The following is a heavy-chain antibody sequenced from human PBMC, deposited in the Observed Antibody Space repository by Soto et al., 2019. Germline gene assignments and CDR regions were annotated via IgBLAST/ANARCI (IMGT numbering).Heavy chain of an antibody. V-gene: IGHV3-53*01. CDR1: GFTVISNY. Sequence: WGSLSLSSAAYGFTVISNYMSSVRQAPGKGLEWVSVIYSGGSTYYSDSVKGRFTISRDNSKNTLYLQMNSLRAEDTAVYYCARDYDSSGYYSTTNDYWGQGTLVTVS. D-gene: IGHD3-22*01. CDR3: ARDYDSSGYYSTTNDY. CDR2: IYSGGST. J-gene: IGHJ4*02.